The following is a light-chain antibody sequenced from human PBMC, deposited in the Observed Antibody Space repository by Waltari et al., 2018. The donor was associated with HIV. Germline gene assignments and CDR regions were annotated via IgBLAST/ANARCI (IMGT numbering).Light chain of an antibody. J-gene: IGKJ5*01. V-gene: IGKV1D-13*01. Sequence: AIHLTQSPSSLSAPLGDRVTLTCRASQAISTSLAWYQQRPGSPPKLLIYDVSSLDRGVPSRFSGSGFDTHFTLTINGLRAEDFATYHCQQYKNFPITFGRGTRLEIK. CDR2: DVS. CDR1: QAISTS. CDR3: QQYKNFPIT.